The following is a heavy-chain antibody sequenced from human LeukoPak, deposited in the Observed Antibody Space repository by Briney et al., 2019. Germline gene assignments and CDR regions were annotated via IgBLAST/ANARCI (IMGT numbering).Heavy chain of an antibody. Sequence: ASVKVSCKASGYTFTTYGISWLRQAPGQGLEWMGWISGYNGNTHYAQRVQGRVTMTTDTSTSTAYMELRGLTSDDTAVYYCARALSNIIVPVAITYWGQGTLVTVSS. CDR1: GYTFTTYG. V-gene: IGHV1-18*01. CDR2: ISGYNGNT. J-gene: IGHJ4*02. D-gene: IGHD2-2*01. CDR3: ARALSNIIVPVAITY.